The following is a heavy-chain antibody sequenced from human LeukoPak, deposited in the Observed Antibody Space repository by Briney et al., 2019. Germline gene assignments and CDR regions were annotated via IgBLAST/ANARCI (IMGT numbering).Heavy chain of an antibody. CDR2: MNGSGGKT. J-gene: IGHJ5*02. CDR3: AKVAGIMDNWFDP. Sequence: GGSLRLSCAGSGCTFSKYALNWVRQPAWTGLDRVSCMNGSGGKTYYADSVRGRFTISRDNPKKKLYLQMNSMRAEDTAVYYCAKVAGIMDNWFDPWGQGTLVTVSS. D-gene: IGHD6-19*01. CDR1: GCTFSKYA. V-gene: IGHV3-23*01.